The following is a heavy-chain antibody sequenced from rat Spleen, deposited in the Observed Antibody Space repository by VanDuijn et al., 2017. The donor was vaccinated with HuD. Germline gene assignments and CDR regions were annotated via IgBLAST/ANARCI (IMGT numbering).Heavy chain of an antibody. CDR1: GFTFSNYG. J-gene: IGHJ3*01. CDR2: ISTGGGNT. Sequence: EVQLVESGGGLVQPGRSLKLSCAASGFTFSNYGMAWVRQTPTKGLEWVASISTGGGNTYYRDSVKGRFTISRDNAKNTQYLQMERLRSEDTATYYCARFSSIAALWGGSFAYWGQGTLVTVSS. D-gene: IGHD1-2*01. CDR3: ARFSSIAALWGGSFAY. V-gene: IGHV5S14*01.